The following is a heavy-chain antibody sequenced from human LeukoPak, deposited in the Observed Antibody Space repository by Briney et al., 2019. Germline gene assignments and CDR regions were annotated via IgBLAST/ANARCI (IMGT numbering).Heavy chain of an antibody. CDR2: IYPADSDT. Sequence: GESLKISCKGSGYSFTSYWIGWVRQMPGKGLEWMGIIYPADSDTRYSPYFQGQVTISADKSISTAYLQWSSLKASDTAMYYCATASYCTGGSCYFDYWGQGTLVTVSS. CDR3: ATASYCTGGSCYFDY. CDR1: GYSFTSYW. J-gene: IGHJ4*02. V-gene: IGHV5-51*01. D-gene: IGHD2-8*02.